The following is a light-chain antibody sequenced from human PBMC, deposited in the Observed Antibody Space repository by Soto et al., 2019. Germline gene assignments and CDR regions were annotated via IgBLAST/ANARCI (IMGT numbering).Light chain of an antibody. J-gene: IGLJ1*01. Sequence: QSVLTQPASVSGSPGQSVTISCTGTSSDVGAYKYVSWYQQHPGKAPKLMIYEVSNRPSGVSNRFSGSKSGNTASLTISGLQADDEADYYCNSYAGDIICFVFGTGTKVTV. V-gene: IGLV2-14*01. CDR3: NSYAGDIICFV. CDR2: EVS. CDR1: SSDVGAYKY.